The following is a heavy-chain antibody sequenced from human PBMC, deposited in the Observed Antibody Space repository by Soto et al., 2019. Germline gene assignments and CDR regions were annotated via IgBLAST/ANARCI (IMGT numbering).Heavy chain of an antibody. CDR2: VNPNSGGT. V-gene: IGHV1-2*04. Sequence: ASVKVSCKASGYTFTGYYMHWVRQAPGQGLEWMGWVNPNSGGTNYAQKFQGWVTMTRDTSISTAYMELSRLRSDDTAVYYCARGRAIFGVVILIAAFDPWGQGTLVTVSS. J-gene: IGHJ5*02. D-gene: IGHD3-3*01. CDR3: ARGRAIFGVVILIAAFDP. CDR1: GYTFTGYY.